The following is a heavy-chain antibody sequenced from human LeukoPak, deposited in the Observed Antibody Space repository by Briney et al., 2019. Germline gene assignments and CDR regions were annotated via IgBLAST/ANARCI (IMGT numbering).Heavy chain of an antibody. D-gene: IGHD6-19*01. CDR2: INGGGEST. CDR3: AKGSTYSSGWFLEY. Sequence: GGSLRLSCAASGFTFSSYVMSWVRQAPGKGLEWVTSINGGGESTNYADSVQGRFTISRDNSRNTLDLQMNSLTAEDTATYYCAKGSTYSSGWFLEYWGQGTLITVSS. CDR1: GFTFSSYV. J-gene: IGHJ4*02. V-gene: IGHV3-23*01.